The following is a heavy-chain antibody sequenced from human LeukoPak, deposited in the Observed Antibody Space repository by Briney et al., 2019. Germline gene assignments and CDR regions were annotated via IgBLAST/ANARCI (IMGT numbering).Heavy chain of an antibody. V-gene: IGHV4-30-4*08. Sequence: SQTLSLTCSVSGGSVGSADYYWSWIRQPPGKGLEWIGEINHSGSTNYNPSLKSRVTISVDTSKNQFSLKLSSVTAADTAVYYCARLGLIDYWGQGTLVTVSS. CDR3: ARLGLIDY. D-gene: IGHD6-19*01. CDR2: INHSGST. CDR1: GGSVGSADYY. J-gene: IGHJ4*02.